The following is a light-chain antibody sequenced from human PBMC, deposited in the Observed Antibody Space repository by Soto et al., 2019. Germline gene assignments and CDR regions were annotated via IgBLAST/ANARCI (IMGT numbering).Light chain of an antibody. CDR3: SSYTSSSISYV. Sequence: QSALTQPASVSGSPGQSITISCTGTSSDVGGYNYVSWYQQHPGKAPKLMIYEVSNRPSGVSNRFSGYKSGNTASLTISGLQAEDEADYYCSSYTSSSISYVFGTGTKLTVL. CDR1: SSDVGGYNY. J-gene: IGLJ1*01. V-gene: IGLV2-14*01. CDR2: EVS.